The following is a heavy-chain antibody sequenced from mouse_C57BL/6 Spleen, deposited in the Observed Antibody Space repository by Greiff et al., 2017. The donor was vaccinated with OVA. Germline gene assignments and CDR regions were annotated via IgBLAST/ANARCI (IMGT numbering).Heavy chain of an antibody. V-gene: IGHV1-82*01. CDR3: ARGGYYGSSPYAMDY. CDR2: IYPGDGDT. Sequence: QVQLQQSGPELVKPGASVKISCKASGYAFSSSWMNWVKQRPGKGLEWIGRIYPGDGDTNYNGKFKGKATLTADKSSSTAYMQLSSLTSEDSAVYFWARGGYYGSSPYAMDYGGQGTSVTVSS. D-gene: IGHD1-1*01. J-gene: IGHJ4*01. CDR1: GYAFSSSW.